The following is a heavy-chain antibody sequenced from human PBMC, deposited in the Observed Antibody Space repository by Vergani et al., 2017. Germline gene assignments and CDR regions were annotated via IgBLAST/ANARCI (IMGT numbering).Heavy chain of an antibody. D-gene: IGHD3-9*01. CDR1: GFTFSDYY. CDR2: ISSSGSTI. J-gene: IGHJ6*02. V-gene: IGHV3-11*01. Sequence: QVQLVESGGGLVKPGGSLRLSCAASGFTFSDYYMSWIRQAPGKGLEWVSYISSSGSTIYYADSVKGRFTISRDNAKNSLYLQMNSLRAEDTAVYYCARDNYDILTGYYQDYYYYGMDVWGQGTTVTVSS. CDR3: ARDNYDILTGYYQDYYYYGMDV.